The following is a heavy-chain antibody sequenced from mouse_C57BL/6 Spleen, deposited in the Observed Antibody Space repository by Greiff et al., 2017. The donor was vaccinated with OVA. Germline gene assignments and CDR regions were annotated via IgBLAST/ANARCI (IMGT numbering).Heavy chain of an antibody. V-gene: IGHV1-4*01. D-gene: IGHD1-1*01. CDR1: GYTFTSYT. CDR2: INPSSGYT. CDR3: ARGNYYGSSYDYFDY. Sequence: QVQLQQSGAELARPGASVKMSCKASGYTFTSYTMHWVKQRPGQGLEWIGYINPSSGYTKYNQKFKDKATLTADKSSSTAYMQLSSLTSEDSAVYYCARGNYYGSSYDYFDYWGKGTTLTVSS. J-gene: IGHJ2*01.